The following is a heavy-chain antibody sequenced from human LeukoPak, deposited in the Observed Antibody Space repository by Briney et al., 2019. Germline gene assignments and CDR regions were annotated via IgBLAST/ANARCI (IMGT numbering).Heavy chain of an antibody. D-gene: IGHD6-19*01. CDR2: IRSKANSYAT. Sequence: GGTLRLSCAASGFTFSGSAMHWVRQASGKGLEWVGRIRSKANSYATAYAASVKGRFTISRDDSKNTAYLQMSSLKASDTAMYYCATELYSSGWYGEGYWGQGTLVTVSS. V-gene: IGHV3-73*01. J-gene: IGHJ4*02. CDR1: GFTFSGSA. CDR3: ATELYSSGWYGEGY.